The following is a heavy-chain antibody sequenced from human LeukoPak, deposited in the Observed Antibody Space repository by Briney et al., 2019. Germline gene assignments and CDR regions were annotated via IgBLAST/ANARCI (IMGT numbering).Heavy chain of an antibody. CDR1: GGTFSSYA. CDR3: ASLGGGYYYYYMDV. Sequence: ASVKVSCKASGGTFSSYAISWVRQAPGQGLEWMGGIIPIFGTANHAQKFQGRVTITTDESTSTAYMELSSLRSEDTAVYYCASLGGGYYYYYMDVWGKGTTVTVSS. J-gene: IGHJ6*03. V-gene: IGHV1-69*05. D-gene: IGHD3-16*01. CDR2: IIPIFGTA.